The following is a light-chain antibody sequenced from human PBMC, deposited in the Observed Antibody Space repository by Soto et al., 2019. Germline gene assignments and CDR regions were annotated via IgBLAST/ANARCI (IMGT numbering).Light chain of an antibody. CDR3: SSYTTSTTLL. CDR2: EVS. Sequence: QSALTQPASVSGSPGQSITISCTGTSSDVGGYDYVSWYQQHPDKAPKLMIYEVSNRTSGVSNRFSGSKSGNTASLTISGLQAEDEADYYCSSYTTSTTLLFGTGTKVTVL. V-gene: IGLV2-14*01. J-gene: IGLJ1*01. CDR1: SSDVGGYDY.